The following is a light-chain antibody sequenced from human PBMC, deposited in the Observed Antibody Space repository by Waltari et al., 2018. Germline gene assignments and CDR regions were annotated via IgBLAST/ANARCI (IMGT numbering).Light chain of an antibody. CDR2: AAS. V-gene: IGKV1-8*01. J-gene: IGKJ1*01. Sequence: AIRMTQSPSSLSASTGDRVTITCRASQSVSTYLAWFQQKPGKAPKLLIYAASTLQRGVPLRFSGSGSGTDFTLSISGLQSEDFATYYCQQYYDYQRSFGQGTKVEIK. CDR1: QSVSTY. CDR3: QQYYDYQRS.